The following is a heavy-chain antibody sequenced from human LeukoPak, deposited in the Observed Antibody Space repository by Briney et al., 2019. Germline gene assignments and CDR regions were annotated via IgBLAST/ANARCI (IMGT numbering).Heavy chain of an antibody. CDR3: AKRSGGADWNYFFDY. D-gene: IGHD1-1*01. CDR2: ISGSGGST. Sequence: GALRLSCAASGFTFSSYVMSWVRQAPGKGLEWVSAISGSGGSTYYADSVKGRFTISRDNSKNTLYLQMNSLRAEDTAVYYCAKRSGGADWNYFFDYWGQGTLVTISS. CDR1: GFTFSSYV. J-gene: IGHJ4*02. V-gene: IGHV3-23*01.